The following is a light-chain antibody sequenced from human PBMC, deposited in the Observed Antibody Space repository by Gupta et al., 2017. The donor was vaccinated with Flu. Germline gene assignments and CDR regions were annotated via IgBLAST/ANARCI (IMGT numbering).Light chain of an antibody. CDR2: DAS. CDR3: QQRGNWPRT. CDR1: QNISNN. V-gene: IGKV3-11*01. J-gene: IGKJ4*01. Sequence: PATLSWSPAERATLAIIASQNISNNLAWYQQKAGQAPRLFIYDASNRATGTPARFSGSGSGTDFTLTISSLEPEDFAVYYCQQRGNWPRTYGRGTKVEIK.